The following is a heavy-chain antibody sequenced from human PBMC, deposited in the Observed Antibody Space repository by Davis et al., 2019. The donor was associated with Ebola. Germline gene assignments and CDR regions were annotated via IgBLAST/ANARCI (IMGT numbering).Heavy chain of an antibody. CDR1: GFTFSSYS. CDR3: ARDRGAAYFDY. V-gene: IGHV3-21*01. D-gene: IGHD6-13*01. Sequence: GESLKISCAASGFTFSSYSMNWVRQAPGKGLEWVSSISSSSSYIYYADSVKGRFTISRDNAKNSLYLQMNSLRAEDTAVYYCARDRGAAYFDYWGQGTLVTVS. J-gene: IGHJ4*02. CDR2: ISSSSSYI.